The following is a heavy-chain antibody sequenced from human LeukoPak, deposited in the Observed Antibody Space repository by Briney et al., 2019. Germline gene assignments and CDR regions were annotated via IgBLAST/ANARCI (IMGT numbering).Heavy chain of an antibody. V-gene: IGHV3-21*01. CDR2: ISSSSSYI. D-gene: IGHD3-3*02. CDR1: GFTFSSYS. J-gene: IGHJ5*02. Sequence: PGGSLRLSCAASGFTFSSYSMNWVRQAPGKGLEWVSSISSSSSYIYYADSVKGRFTISRDNAKNSLYLQMNSLRAEDTAVYYCARRPIFGVVKGQIWFDPWGQGTLVTVSS. CDR3: ARRPIFGVVKGQIWFDP.